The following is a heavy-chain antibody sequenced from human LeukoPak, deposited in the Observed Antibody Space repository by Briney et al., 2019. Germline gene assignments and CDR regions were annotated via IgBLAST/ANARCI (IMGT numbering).Heavy chain of an antibody. CDR3: VRDRDNHYFDF. J-gene: IGHJ4*02. CDR2: IWYDGSNK. D-gene: IGHD5-24*01. CDR1: RFTFRNYG. V-gene: IGHV3-33*01. Sequence: GGPLRLSCAASRFTFRNYGMHWVRQAPGKGLEWVAVIWYDGSNKYYADSVKGRFTISRDNSKNTLYLQMNSLRAEDTATYYCVRDRDNHYFDFWGQGTLVTVSS.